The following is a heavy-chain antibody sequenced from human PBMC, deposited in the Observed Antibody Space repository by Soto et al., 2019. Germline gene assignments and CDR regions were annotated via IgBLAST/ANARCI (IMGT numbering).Heavy chain of an antibody. CDR3: AKSRHRITMIVVALDY. J-gene: IGHJ4*02. CDR2: ISYDGSNK. Sequence: QVQLVESGGGVVQHGRSLRLSCAASGFTFSSYGMHWVRQAPGKGLEWVAVISYDGSNKYDADSVKGRFTISRDNSKNTLYLQMNSLRAEDTAVYYCAKSRHRITMIVVALDYWGQGTLVTVSS. V-gene: IGHV3-30*18. D-gene: IGHD3-22*01. CDR1: GFTFSSYG.